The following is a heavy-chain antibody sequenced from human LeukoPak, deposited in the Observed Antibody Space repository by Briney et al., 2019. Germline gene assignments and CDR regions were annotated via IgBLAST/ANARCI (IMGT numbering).Heavy chain of an antibody. D-gene: IGHD1-26*01. CDR3: ARGSYSGSYFPPDY. J-gene: IGHJ4*02. CDR2: T. Sequence: TNYAQKLQGRVTMTTDTSTSTAYTELRSLRSDDTAVYYCARGSYSGSYFPPDYWGQGTLVTVSS. V-gene: IGHV1-18*01.